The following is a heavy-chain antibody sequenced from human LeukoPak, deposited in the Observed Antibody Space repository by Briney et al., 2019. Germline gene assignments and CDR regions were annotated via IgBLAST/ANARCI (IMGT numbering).Heavy chain of an antibody. D-gene: IGHD5-18*01. J-gene: IGHJ4*02. Sequence: SSETLSLTCAVYGGSFSGYYWSWIRQPPGKGLEWIGEINHSGSTDYNPSLKSRVTISLDTSKNQFSLKLSSVTAADTAVYFCARGRRYSYGRWGQGTLVTVSS. CDR3: ARGRRYSYGR. CDR1: GGSFSGYY. CDR2: INHSGST. V-gene: IGHV4-34*01.